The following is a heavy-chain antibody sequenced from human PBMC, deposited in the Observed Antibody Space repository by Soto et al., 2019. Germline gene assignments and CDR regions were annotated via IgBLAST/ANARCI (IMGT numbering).Heavy chain of an antibody. CDR2: ISFDGSND. CDR1: GFTFNNYG. J-gene: IGHJ6*02. V-gene: IGHV3-30*18. CDR3: AKEATIFGVILEADYYYTMGV. D-gene: IGHD3-3*01. Sequence: GGSLRLSCAASGFTFNNYGMHWVRQAPGKGLEWLAVISFDGSNDYYADSVKGRFTISRDNSKSTLYLQMSSLRAEDTALYYCAKEATIFGVILEADYYYTMGVWGQGTTVTISS.